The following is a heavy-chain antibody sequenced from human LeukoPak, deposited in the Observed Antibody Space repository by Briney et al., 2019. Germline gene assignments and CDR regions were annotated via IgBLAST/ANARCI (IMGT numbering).Heavy chain of an antibody. D-gene: IGHD3-3*01. Sequence: PSETLSLTCTVPGGSISSSSNYWGWIRQPPGKGLEWIGSIYYSGSTYYNPSLKSRVTISVDTSKNQFSLRLSSVTAADTAVYYCARHHIGALRVDYWGQGTLVTVSS. V-gene: IGHV4-39*01. CDR3: ARHHIGALRVDY. CDR2: IYYSGST. J-gene: IGHJ4*02. CDR1: GGSISSSSNY.